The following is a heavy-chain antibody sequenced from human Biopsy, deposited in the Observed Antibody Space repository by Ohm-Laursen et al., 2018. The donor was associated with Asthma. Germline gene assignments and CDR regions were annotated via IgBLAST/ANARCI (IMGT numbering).Heavy chain of an antibody. CDR2: IYYTGTT. V-gene: IGHV4-59*01. CDR1: GGSISGFY. J-gene: IGHJ2*01. CDR3: ARVPTTLRYFDL. Sequence: SETLSLTCTVSGGSISGFYWSWIRQPPGKGLEWIGYIYYTGTTNYNPSLKSRVSISVDTSKNQFSLKLSSVTAADTAVYYCARVPTTLRYFDLWGRGTLVTVSS. D-gene: IGHD2-15*01.